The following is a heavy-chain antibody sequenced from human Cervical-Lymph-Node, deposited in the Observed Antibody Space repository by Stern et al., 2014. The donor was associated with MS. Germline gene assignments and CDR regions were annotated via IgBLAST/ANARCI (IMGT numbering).Heavy chain of an antibody. Sequence: QMQLVQSGAEVKKPGSSVKVSCKTSGGTFSRNALNWVRQAPGQGLEWMGGLIPLFGTGTYAQKFQGRVTITADESTSTAYMELSSLTSEDTAVYYCAMGTHSFDIWGQGTMVTVSS. D-gene: IGHD7-27*01. CDR1: GGTFSRNA. J-gene: IGHJ3*02. V-gene: IGHV1-69*01. CDR2: LIPLFGTG. CDR3: AMGTHSFDI.